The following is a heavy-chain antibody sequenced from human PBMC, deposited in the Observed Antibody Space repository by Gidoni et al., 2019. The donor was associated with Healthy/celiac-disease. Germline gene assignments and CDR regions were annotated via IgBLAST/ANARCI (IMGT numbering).Heavy chain of an antibody. CDR3: AKDPTVGIAAAGYFDY. CDR2: ISGSGGST. CDR1: GFTLGSYA. V-gene: IGHV3-23*04. Sequence: EGQLVESGGGLVQPGGSLGPACAASGFTLGSYAMRWVRQAPGKGLEWVSAISGSGGSTYSADSVKGRFTISRDNSKNTLYLQMNSLRAEDTAVYYCAKDPTVGIAAAGYFDYWGQGTLVTVTS. J-gene: IGHJ4*02. D-gene: IGHD6-13*01.